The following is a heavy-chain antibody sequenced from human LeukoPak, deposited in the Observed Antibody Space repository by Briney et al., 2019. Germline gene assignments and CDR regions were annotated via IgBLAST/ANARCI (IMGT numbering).Heavy chain of an antibody. D-gene: IGHD5-18*01. V-gene: IGHV3-30*02. CDR1: GFTFSTCG. CDR2: IRYGGSDI. J-gene: IGHJ4*02. Sequence: PGGSLRLSCAASGFTFSTCGMHWVRQAPGKGLEWVAFIRYGGSDIYYGDSVKGRFTISRDNSKNTLYLQMNSLRGEDTAVYYCARSSLPYSYGYKFDYWGQGTLVTVSS. CDR3: ARSSLPYSYGYKFDY.